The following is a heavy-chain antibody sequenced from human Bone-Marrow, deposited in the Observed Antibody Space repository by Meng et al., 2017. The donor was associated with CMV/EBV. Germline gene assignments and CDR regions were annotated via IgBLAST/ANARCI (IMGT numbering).Heavy chain of an antibody. J-gene: IGHJ4*02. CDR2: ISNNGGSI. D-gene: IGHD3-10*01. CDR1: GFTFRKYT. CDR3: ARGGDGGIMVRGAVDY. V-gene: IGHV3-21*01. Sequence: GGSLRLSCAASGFTFRKYTMNWFRRAPGKGLEWVSSISNNGGSIQYSDSVRGRFTISRDNAKNSLYLQMNSLRAEDTAVYYCARGGDGGIMVRGAVDYWGQGTLVTVSS.